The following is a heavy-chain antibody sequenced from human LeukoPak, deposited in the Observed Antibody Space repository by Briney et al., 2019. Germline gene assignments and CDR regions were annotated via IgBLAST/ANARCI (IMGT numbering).Heavy chain of an antibody. CDR1: GYTFTSYG. V-gene: IGHV1-18*01. D-gene: IGHD3-3*01. CDR2: ISAYNGNT. Sequence: ASVKVSCKASGYTFTSYGISWVRQAPGQGLEWMGWISAYNGNTNYAQKLQGRVTMTTDTSTSTAYMELRSLRSDDTAVYYCARDKLAYPGRSAYYYYAMDVWGQGTTVTVSS. J-gene: IGHJ6*02. CDR3: ARDKLAYPGRSAYYYYAMDV.